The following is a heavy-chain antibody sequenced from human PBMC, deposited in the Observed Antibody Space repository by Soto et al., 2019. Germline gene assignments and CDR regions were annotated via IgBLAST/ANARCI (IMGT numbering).Heavy chain of an antibody. D-gene: IGHD7-27*01. Sequence: SETLSLTCAVYGGSFSGYYWSWIRQPPGKGLEWIGEINHSGSTNYNPSLKSRVTISVDTSKNQFSLKLSSVTAADTAVYYCARGMGTLGYYYYYYYMDVWGKGTTVTVSS. J-gene: IGHJ6*03. CDR2: INHSGST. CDR3: ARGMGTLGYYYYYYYMDV. V-gene: IGHV4-34*01. CDR1: GGSFSGYY.